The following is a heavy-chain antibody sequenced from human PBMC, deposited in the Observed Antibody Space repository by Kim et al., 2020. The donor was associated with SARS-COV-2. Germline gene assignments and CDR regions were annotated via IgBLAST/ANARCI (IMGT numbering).Heavy chain of an antibody. V-gene: IGHV3-48*04. D-gene: IGHD3-16*01. CDR2: PI. Sequence: PISYAASVESRVTISRDNAKNSLYLKRNSRRAEDTAVYYCAREGGDGEHWGQGTLVTVSS. J-gene: IGHJ1*01. CDR3: AREGGDGEH.